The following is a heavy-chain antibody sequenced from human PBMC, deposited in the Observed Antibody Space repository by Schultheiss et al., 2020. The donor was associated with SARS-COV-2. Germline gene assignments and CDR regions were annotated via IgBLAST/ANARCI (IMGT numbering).Heavy chain of an antibody. D-gene: IGHD3-9*01. CDR1: GGSFSDYF. Sequence: SETLSLTCAVYGGSFSDYFWSWIRQPPGKGLEWIGEINHSGSTNYNPSLKSRVTTSIDTSKNQFSLRLSSVTAADTAVYYCARQGISRYFETSDPWGQGTLVTVSS. CDR3: ARQGISRYFETSDP. J-gene: IGHJ5*02. CDR2: INHSGST. V-gene: IGHV4-34*01.